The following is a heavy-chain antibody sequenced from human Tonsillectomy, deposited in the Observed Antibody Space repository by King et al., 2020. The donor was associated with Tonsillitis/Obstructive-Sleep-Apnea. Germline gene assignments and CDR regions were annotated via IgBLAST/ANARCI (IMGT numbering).Heavy chain of an antibody. CDR2: IYSGAGT. V-gene: IGHV3-53*01. J-gene: IGHJ4*02. Sequence: EVQLVQSGGGLIQPGGSLRLSCAASGFTVSRNYMSWVRQAPGKGLEWVAGIYSGAGTYYADSVEGRFTISRENSKNTLYLHMNSLSAEDTAGYYLAGRPTVSTSFYFDYWGQGTLVTVPT. CDR1: GFTVSRNY. CDR3: AGRPTVSTSFYFDY. D-gene: IGHD4-17*01.